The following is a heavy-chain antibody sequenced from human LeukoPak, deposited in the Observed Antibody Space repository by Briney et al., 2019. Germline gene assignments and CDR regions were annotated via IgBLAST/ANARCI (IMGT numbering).Heavy chain of an antibody. D-gene: IGHD6-19*01. V-gene: IGHV3-74*01. J-gene: IGHJ4*02. CDR1: GFTFSKYW. CDR3: ATKQWLAPPPDS. CDR2: INTDGTVT. Sequence: PGGSLRLSCAASGFTFSKYWMLWVRQAPGPGLESVSRINTDGTVTTYADSVKGRFTVSRDNADNTMFLQMNSVRDEDTAVYYCATKQWLAPPPDSWGQGTPVTVSS.